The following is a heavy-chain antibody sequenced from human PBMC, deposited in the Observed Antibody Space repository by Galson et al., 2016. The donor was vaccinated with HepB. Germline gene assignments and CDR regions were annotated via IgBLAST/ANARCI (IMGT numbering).Heavy chain of an antibody. V-gene: IGHV4-34*01. Sequence: ETLSLTCAVYGGSFSDYYWSWIRQSPGKGLEWIGEINHRENTNYNPSLQSRVTISLDTSKNQFFLRLSSVTAADTAVYYCARGPYYYYSSGYYYYYNGMDVWGQGTTVTVSS. D-gene: IGHD3-22*01. CDR2: INHRENT. J-gene: IGHJ6*02. CDR3: ARGPYYYYSSGYYYYYNGMDV. CDR1: GGSFSDYY.